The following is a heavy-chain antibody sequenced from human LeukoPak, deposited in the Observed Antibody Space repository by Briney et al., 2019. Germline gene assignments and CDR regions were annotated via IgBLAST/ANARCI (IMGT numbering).Heavy chain of an antibody. CDR1: GGSISSYY. CDR2: IYYSGST. D-gene: IGHD2-15*01. CDR3: AKDRIRDCSGGSCYELRDYYGMDV. V-gene: IGHV4-59*01. Sequence: PSETLSLTRTVSGGSISSYYWSWIRQPPGKVLAWIGYIYYSGSTNYNPSLKSRVTISVDTSKNQFSLKLSSVTAADTAVFYRAKDRIRDCSGGSCYELRDYYGMDVWGQGTTVTVSS. J-gene: IGHJ6*02.